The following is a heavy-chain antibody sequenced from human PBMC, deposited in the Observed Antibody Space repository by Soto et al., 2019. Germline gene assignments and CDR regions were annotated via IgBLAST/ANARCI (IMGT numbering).Heavy chain of an antibody. D-gene: IGHD3-3*01. J-gene: IGHJ6*02. CDR1: GYTFTSYG. CDR3: ARVRITIFGVVIAQPSSGMDV. CDR2: ISAYNGNT. V-gene: IGHV1-18*04. Sequence: GASVKVSCKASGYTFTSYGISWVRQAPGQGLEWMGWISAYNGNTNYAQKLQGRVTMTTDTSTSTAYMELRSLRSDDTAVYYCARVRITIFGVVIAQPSSGMDVWGQGTTVTVS.